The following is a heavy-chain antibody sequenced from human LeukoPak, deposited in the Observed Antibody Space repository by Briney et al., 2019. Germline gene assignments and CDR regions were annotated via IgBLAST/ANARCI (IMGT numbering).Heavy chain of an antibody. CDR2: IWYDGSNK. V-gene: IGHV3-33*01. CDR3: ARDGTVTAGPFDP. J-gene: IGHJ5*02. D-gene: IGHD4-17*01. CDR1: GFTFSSYG. Sequence: PGRSLRLSCAASGFTFSSYGMHWVRQAPGKGLEWVAVIWYDGSNKYYADSVKGRFTISRDNSKNTLYLQMNSLTAEATAVYYCARDGTVTAGPFDPWGGGTLVTVSP.